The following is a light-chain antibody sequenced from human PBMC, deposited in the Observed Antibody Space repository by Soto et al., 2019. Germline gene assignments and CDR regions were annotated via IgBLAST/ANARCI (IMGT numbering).Light chain of an antibody. CDR1: QSVSTNY. CDR3: QQYGGSPPLS. J-gene: IGKJ4*01. Sequence: EIVLTQSPGTLSLSPGERATLSCRASQSVSTNYLAWYQQKPGQAPTLLIYDASSRATGIPDRFSGSGSGTDFSLTISRLEPEDFAVYYCQQYGGSPPLSFGGGTKVDIK. V-gene: IGKV3-20*01. CDR2: DAS.